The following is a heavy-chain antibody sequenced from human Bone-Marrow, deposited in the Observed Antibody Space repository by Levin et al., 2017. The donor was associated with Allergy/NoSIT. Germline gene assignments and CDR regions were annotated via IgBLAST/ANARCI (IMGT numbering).Heavy chain of an antibody. D-gene: IGHD2-15*01. J-gene: IGHJ6*02. V-gene: IGHV3-33*01. Sequence: LSLTCAASGFTFSTYGMHWVRQAPGKGLEWVAVIWYDGNNKYYADSVKGRFTVSRDNSKSTLYLQMNSLRAEDTAVYYCARFGGYCSGGSCPDDYDGMDGWGQGATVTVSS. CDR3: ARFGGYCSGGSCPDDYDGMDG. CDR1: GFTFSTYG. CDR2: IWYDGNNK.